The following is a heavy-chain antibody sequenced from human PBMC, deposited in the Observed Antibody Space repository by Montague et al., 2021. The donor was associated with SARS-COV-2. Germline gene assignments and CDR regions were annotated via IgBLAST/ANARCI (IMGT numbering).Heavy chain of an antibody. J-gene: IGHJ6*02. CDR3: ARDLESTGYFDPYYYHGMDV. CDR2: ISHEGSYK. V-gene: IGHV3-30*04. Sequence: SLRLSCAASGFTFSSYALHWVRQAPGKGLEWVADISHEGSYKYYADSVRDRFTISRDNSKNTLYLDMNSLRAEDTALYYCARDLESTGYFDPYYYHGMDVWGQGTTVTVSS. D-gene: IGHD3-3*01. CDR1: GFTFSSYA.